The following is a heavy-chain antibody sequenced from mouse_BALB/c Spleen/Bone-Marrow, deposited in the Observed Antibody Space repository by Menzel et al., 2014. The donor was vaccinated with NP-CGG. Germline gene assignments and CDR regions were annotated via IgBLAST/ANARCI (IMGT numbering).Heavy chain of an antibody. CDR1: EYEFPSHD. Sequence: EVMLVESGGGLVQPGESLKLSCESTEYEFPSHDMSWVRKTPEKRLELVAAINSDGGSTYYPDTMERRFIISRDNSKKTLYLQMSSLRSEDTAFYYCARHGDYYGSSLFAYWGQGTLVTVSA. CDR2: INSDGGST. CDR3: ARHGDYYGSSLFAY. V-gene: IGHV5-2*03. D-gene: IGHD1-1*01. J-gene: IGHJ3*01.